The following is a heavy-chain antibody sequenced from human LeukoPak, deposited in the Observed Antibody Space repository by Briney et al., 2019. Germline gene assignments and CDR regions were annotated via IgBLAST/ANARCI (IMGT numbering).Heavy chain of an antibody. CDR1: GGSISSYY. J-gene: IGHJ4*02. CDR2: IYTSGST. V-gene: IGHV4-4*07. Sequence: SETLSLTCTVSGGSISSYYWSWIRHPAGKGLEWIGRIYTSGSTNYNPSLKSRVTMSVDTSKNQFSLKLSSVTAADTAVYYCARDMRGRYSYGYPQYFDYWGQGTLVIVSS. D-gene: IGHD5-18*01. CDR3: ARDMRGRYSYGYPQYFDY.